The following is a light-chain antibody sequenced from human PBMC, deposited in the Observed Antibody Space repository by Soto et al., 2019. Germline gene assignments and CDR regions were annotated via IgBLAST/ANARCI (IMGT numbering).Light chain of an antibody. CDR3: QQRSNWPT. V-gene: IGKV3D-20*02. J-gene: IGKJ5*01. CDR2: GAS. Sequence: IVLTQSPGTLSLSPGERATLSCRASQRVSNNFLAWYQQKPGQAPRLLIYGASNRATGIPDRFSGSGSGTDFTLTISSLEPEDFAVYFCQQRSNWPTFGQGTRLEIK. CDR1: QRVSNNF.